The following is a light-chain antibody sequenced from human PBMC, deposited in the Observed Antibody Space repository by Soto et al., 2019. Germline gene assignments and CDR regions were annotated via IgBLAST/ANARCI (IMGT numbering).Light chain of an antibody. CDR2: DAS. CDR3: QQYEDLPLT. Sequence: DVQMTQSPSSLSASVGDRVIITCKANQSIANFLNWFQHKPGEAPKLQISDASHLELGVPSRFSGSRSGTDFVLDISNLQSEDVATYFCQQYEDLPLTFGGGTKVDI. CDR1: QSIANF. V-gene: IGKV1-33*01. J-gene: IGKJ4*01.